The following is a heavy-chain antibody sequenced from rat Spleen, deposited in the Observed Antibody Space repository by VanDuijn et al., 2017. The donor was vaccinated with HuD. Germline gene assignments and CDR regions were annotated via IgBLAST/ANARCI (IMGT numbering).Heavy chain of an antibody. Sequence: EVQLVESGGGLVQPGRSLKVSCAASGFTFRNFDMAWVRQDPTKGLEWVASISYGDSSGHSSTYYRDSGKVRFTYSRDNAKSTLSLQMDSLRSEDTATYYCARRHYGYTDYFDYWGQGVMVTVSS. CDR3: ARRHYGYTDYFDY. CDR2: ISYGDSSGHSST. V-gene: IGHV5-25*01. D-gene: IGHD1-9*01. J-gene: IGHJ2*01. CDR1: GFTFRNFD.